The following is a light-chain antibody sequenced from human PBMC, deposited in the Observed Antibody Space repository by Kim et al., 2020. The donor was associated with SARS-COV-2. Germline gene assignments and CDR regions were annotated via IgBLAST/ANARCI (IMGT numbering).Light chain of an antibody. Sequence: QSALTQPASVSGSPGPSITISCTGTSSDVGGYNYVSWYQQHPGKAPKLMIYDVSKRPSGVSNRFSGSKSGNTASLTISGLQAEDEADYYCSSYTTSNSWVFGGGTQLTVL. CDR2: DVS. V-gene: IGLV2-14*03. CDR1: SSDVGGYNY. J-gene: IGLJ3*02. CDR3: SSYTTSNSWV.